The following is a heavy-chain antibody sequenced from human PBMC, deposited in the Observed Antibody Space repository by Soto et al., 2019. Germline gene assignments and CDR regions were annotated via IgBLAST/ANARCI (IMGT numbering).Heavy chain of an antibody. CDR1: GGSFSGYY. Sequence: SETLSLTCAVYGGSFSGYYWSWIRQPPGKGLEWIGEINHSGSTNYNPSLKSRVTISVDTSKNQFSLKLSSVTAADTAVYYCAKVVAATDWFDPWGQGTLVTVSS. V-gene: IGHV4-34*01. CDR2: INHSGST. D-gene: IGHD2-15*01. CDR3: AKVVAATDWFDP. J-gene: IGHJ5*02.